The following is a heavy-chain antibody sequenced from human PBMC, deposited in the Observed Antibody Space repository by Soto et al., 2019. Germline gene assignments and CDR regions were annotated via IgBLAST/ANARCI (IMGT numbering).Heavy chain of an antibody. V-gene: IGHV1-46*01. CDR3: ARDLAQLRYFDWLSGLDV. J-gene: IGHJ6*02. D-gene: IGHD3-9*01. CDR1: GYSFTSYW. Sequence: GESLKISCQASGYSFTSYWIAWVRQAPGQGLEWMGIINPSGGSTSYAQKFQGRVTMTRDTSTSTVYMELSSLRSEDTAVYYCARDLAQLRYFDWLSGLDVWGQGTTVTVSS. CDR2: INPSGGST.